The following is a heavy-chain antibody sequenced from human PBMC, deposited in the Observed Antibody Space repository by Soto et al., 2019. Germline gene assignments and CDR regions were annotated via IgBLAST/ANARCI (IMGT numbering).Heavy chain of an antibody. CDR3: AKGAPSRIFDY. J-gene: IGHJ4*02. Sequence: QVQLVESGGGVVQPGRSLRLSCAASGFTFSSYGMHWVRQAPGKGLEWVAVISYDGSNKYYADSVKGRFTISRDNSKNTLYLQMNSLRAEDTAVYYCAKGAPSRIFDYWGQGTLVTVSS. CDR2: ISYDGSNK. V-gene: IGHV3-30*18. CDR1: GFTFSSYG.